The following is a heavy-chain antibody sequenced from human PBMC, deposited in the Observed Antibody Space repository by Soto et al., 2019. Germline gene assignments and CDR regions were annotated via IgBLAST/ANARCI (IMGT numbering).Heavy chain of an antibody. D-gene: IGHD3-3*01. Sequence: SETLSLTCTVSGGSISSSSYYWGWIRQPPGKGLEWIGSIYYSGSTYYNPSLKSRVTISVDTSKNQFSLKLSSVTAADTAVYYCARRRAEITIFGVVINSYGMDVWGQGTTVTVYS. CDR3: ARRRAEITIFGVVINSYGMDV. V-gene: IGHV4-39*01. CDR2: IYYSGST. J-gene: IGHJ6*02. CDR1: GGSISSSSYY.